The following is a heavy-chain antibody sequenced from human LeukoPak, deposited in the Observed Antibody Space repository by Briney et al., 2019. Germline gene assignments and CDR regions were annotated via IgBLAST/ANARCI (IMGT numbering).Heavy chain of an antibody. J-gene: IGHJ1*01. Sequence: SETLSLTCTVSGGSISSYYWSWIRQPPGKGLEWIGYIYYSGSTNYNPSLKSRVTISVDTSKNQFSLKLSSVTAADTAVYYCARSDITSEYFQHWGQGTLVTVSS. D-gene: IGHD3-9*01. CDR1: GGSISSYY. CDR2: IYYSGST. V-gene: IGHV4-59*01. CDR3: ARSDITSEYFQH.